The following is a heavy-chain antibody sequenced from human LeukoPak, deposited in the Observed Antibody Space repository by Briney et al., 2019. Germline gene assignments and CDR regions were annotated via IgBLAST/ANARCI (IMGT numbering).Heavy chain of an antibody. CDR1: GGTFSSYA. J-gene: IGHJ6*02. CDR3: ARDKSDIVVVPAAIQDYYYYGMDV. V-gene: IGHV1-69*04. CDR2: IIPIFGIA. D-gene: IGHD2-2*02. Sequence: ASVKVSCKASGGTFSSYAISWVRQGPGQGLEWMGRIIPIFGIANYAQKFQGRVTITADKSTSTSYMELSSLRSEDTAVYYCARDKSDIVVVPAAIQDYYYYGMDVWGQGTTVTVSS.